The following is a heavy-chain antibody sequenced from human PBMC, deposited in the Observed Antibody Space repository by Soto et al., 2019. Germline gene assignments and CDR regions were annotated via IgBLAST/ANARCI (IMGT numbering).Heavy chain of an antibody. CDR3: AREKTYGDYDYRGNTPFSPYYYYYYMDV. J-gene: IGHJ6*03. D-gene: IGHD4-17*01. V-gene: IGHV4-31*03. Sequence: SETLSLTCTVSGGSISSGGYYWSWIRQHPGKGLEWIGYIYYSGSTYYNPSLKSRVTISVDTSKNQFSLKLSSVTAADTAVYYCAREKTYGDYDYRGNTPFSPYYYYYYMDVWGKGTTVTVSS. CDR2: IYYSGST. CDR1: GGSISSGGYY.